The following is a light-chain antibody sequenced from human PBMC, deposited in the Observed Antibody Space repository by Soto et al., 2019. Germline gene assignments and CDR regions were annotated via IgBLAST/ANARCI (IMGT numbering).Light chain of an antibody. CDR3: QHYYSIPRT. J-gene: IGKJ4*01. CDR2: WAS. CDR1: QSVFYTSNSRNY. V-gene: IGKV4-1*01. Sequence: DIVMTQSPDSLAVSLGERATINCKSSQSVFYTSNSRNYLAWYQQRPGQAPKLLISWASTREFGVPDRFSGSGSGTDFTLTISGLQAEDVAVYSCQHYYSIPRTFGGGTKVEIK.